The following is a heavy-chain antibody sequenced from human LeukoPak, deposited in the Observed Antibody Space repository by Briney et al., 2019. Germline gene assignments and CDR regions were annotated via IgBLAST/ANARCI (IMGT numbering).Heavy chain of an antibody. D-gene: IGHD1-26*01. CDR3: AGPWDQVGFDP. J-gene: IGHJ5*02. V-gene: IGHV1-2*02. CDR1: GYTFAGYY. CDR2: IYPKTGGT. Sequence: ASVKVSCKASGYTFAGYYLHWVRQAPGQGLEWMGWIYPKTGGTSYAQKFQGRVTMTRDTSISTAYMELIGLRSDDTAVYYCAGPWDQVGFDPWGQGTLVSVSS.